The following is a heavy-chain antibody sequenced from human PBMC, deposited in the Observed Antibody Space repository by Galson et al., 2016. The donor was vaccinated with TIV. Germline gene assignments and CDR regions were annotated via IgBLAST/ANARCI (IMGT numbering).Heavy chain of an antibody. CDR2: VYYSGST. J-gene: IGHJ4*02. D-gene: IGHD2-15*01. Sequence: SETLSLTCSVSGASVSSGAYYWTWIRRPPGKGLEWIGYVYYSGSTDYNPSLKGRVTISPDTSENQYSLELTSVTAADTAIYYCARDWWVSYTDRPFFENWGQGILVTVSS. CDR1: GASVSSGAYY. V-gene: IGHV4-61*08. CDR3: ARDWWVSYTDRPFFEN.